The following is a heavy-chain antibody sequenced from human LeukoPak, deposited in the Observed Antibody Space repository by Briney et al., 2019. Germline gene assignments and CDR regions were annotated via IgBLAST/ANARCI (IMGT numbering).Heavy chain of an antibody. D-gene: IGHD6-13*01. CDR1: GGSISSGSYY. CDR2: IYTSGST. CDR3: ARVVRIAAAGTSSGWLYYYYYMDV. J-gene: IGHJ6*03. Sequence: PSETLSLTCTVSGGSISSGSYYWSWIRQPAGKGLEWIGRIYTSGSTNYNPSLKSRVTISVDTSKNQFSLKLSSVTAADTAVYYCARVVRIAAAGTSSGWLYYYYYMDVWGKGTTVTVSS. V-gene: IGHV4-61*02.